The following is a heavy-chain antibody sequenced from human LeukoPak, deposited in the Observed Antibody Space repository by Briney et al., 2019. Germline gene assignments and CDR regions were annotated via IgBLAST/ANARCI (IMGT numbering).Heavy chain of an antibody. CDR3: TTAFSHDFNY. V-gene: IGHV3-15*01. J-gene: IGHJ4*02. CDR2: IKSKTDGGTT. CDR1: GFTFSSAW. Sequence: PGGSLRLSCAASGFTFSSAWLTWVRQAPGKGLGWVGRIKSKTDGGTTDFAAPVKGRFTISRDDSKNTLFLQMNSLKTEDTAVYYCTTAFSHDFNYWGQGTLVTVSS.